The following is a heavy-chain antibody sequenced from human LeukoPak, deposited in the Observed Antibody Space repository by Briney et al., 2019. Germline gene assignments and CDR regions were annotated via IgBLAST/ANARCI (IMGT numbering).Heavy chain of an antibody. Sequence: GGSLRLSXAASGFTFGSYSMNWVRQSPGKGLEWLSSISSSSSYIDYADSVKGRFTISRDNAKNSLYLQMNSLRAEDTAVYYCAKLGAAAGKYGSAFDIWGQGTMVTVSS. CDR1: GFTFGSYS. D-gene: IGHD6-13*01. CDR3: AKLGAAAGKYGSAFDI. V-gene: IGHV3-21*01. CDR2: ISSSSSYI. J-gene: IGHJ3*02.